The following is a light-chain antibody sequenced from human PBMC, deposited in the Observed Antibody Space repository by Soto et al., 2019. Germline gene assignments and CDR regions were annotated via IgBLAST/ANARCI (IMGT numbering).Light chain of an antibody. CDR1: SSNIGSNY. CDR2: RNN. Sequence: QSVLTQPPSASGTPGQRVTISCSGSSSNIGSNYVYWYQQLPGTAPTLLIYRNNQRPSGVPDRFSGSKSGTSASLAISGLRSEDEADYYCAAWDDSLSVVFGGGTKVTVL. CDR3: AAWDDSLSVV. J-gene: IGLJ2*01. V-gene: IGLV1-47*01.